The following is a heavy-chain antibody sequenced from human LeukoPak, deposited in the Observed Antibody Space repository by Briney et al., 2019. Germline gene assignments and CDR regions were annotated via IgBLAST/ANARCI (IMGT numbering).Heavy chain of an antibody. V-gene: IGHV4-59*01. J-gene: IGHJ5*02. CDR1: GGSISSYY. CDR3: ARGGYSGYDWFDP. D-gene: IGHD5-12*01. Sequence: PSETLSLTCTVSGGSISSYYWSWIRQPPGKGLEWIGYIYYSGSTNYNPSLKSRVTISVDTSKNQSSLKLSSVTAADTAVYYCARGGYSGYDWFDPWGQGTLVTVSS. CDR2: IYYSGST.